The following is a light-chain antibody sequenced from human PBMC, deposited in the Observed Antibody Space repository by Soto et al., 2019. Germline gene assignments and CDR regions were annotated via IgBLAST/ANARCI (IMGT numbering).Light chain of an antibody. V-gene: IGLV2-14*01. CDR2: DVS. Sequence: QSALTQPASLSGSPGQSITISCTGTSSDIGAYIYVSWYQHHPGKAPKLMIYDVSNRPSGVSNRFSGSKSGNTASLTISGLQAEDEAEYYCVSYTTFSSYVFGTGTKLTVL. J-gene: IGLJ1*01. CDR3: VSYTTFSSYV. CDR1: SSDIGAYIY.